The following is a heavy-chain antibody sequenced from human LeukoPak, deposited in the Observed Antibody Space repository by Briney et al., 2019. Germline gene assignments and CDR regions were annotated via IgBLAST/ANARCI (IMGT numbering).Heavy chain of an antibody. J-gene: IGHJ5*02. CDR2: IVVGSGNT. CDR3: AADESGSSCLSS. CDR1: GFTFTSSA. D-gene: IGHD6-13*01. V-gene: IGHV1-58*02. Sequence: SVKVSCKASGFTFTSSAMQWVRQARGQRLEWIGWIVVGSGNTNYAQKFQERVTITRDMSTSTAYMELSSLRSEDTAVYYCAADESGSSCLSSWGQGTLVTVSS.